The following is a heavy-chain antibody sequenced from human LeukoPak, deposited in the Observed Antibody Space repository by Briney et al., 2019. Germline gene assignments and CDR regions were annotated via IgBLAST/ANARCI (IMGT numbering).Heavy chain of an antibody. V-gene: IGHV4-4*02. CDR2: IFHSGST. CDR3: ARVVASTSIDS. Sequence: SETLSLTCAVSSGSIFSSNWWSWVRQPPGRGLEWIGQIFHSGSTSYSPSLKSRVTISIDPSKNRFSLKLTSVTAADTAIYYCARVVASTSIDSWGQGTLVTVSS. D-gene: IGHD2-15*01. J-gene: IGHJ4*02. CDR1: SGSIFSSNW.